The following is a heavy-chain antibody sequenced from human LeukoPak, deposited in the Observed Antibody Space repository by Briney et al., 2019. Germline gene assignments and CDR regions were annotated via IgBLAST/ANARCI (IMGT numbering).Heavy chain of an antibody. CDR3: ARSTILDY. CDR1: ACSINTNY. D-gene: IGHD2/OR15-2a*01. Sequence: SETLSLTGTGSACSINTNYWVWLGQPAGKGLEWIGRIYGSETTSYNPSLQSRATMSVDATNNQISLKLSPVTAADTAIYYCARSTILDYWGQGTLVTVSP. V-gene: IGHV4-4*07. J-gene: IGHJ4*02. CDR2: IYGSETT.